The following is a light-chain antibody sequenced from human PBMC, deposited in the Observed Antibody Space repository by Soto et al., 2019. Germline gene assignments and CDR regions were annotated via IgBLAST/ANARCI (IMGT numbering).Light chain of an antibody. V-gene: IGLV7-43*01. CDR1: TGAVTTNYF. CDR2: NTS. CDR3: LLYYRGTWV. J-gene: IGLJ3*02. Sequence: QAVVTQEPSVTVSPGGTVTVTCASSTGAVTTNYFANWFQQKPGQAPRALIYNTSDKLSWTPARFSGSVLGDKAALTLSGLQPEDEADYYCLLYYRGTWVFGGGTQLTVL.